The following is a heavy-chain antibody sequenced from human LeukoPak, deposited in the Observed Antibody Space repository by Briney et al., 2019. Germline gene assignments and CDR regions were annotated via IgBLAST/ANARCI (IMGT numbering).Heavy chain of an antibody. V-gene: IGHV4-59*08. CDR2: IYYSGST. CDR1: GGSISSYY. J-gene: IGHJ5*02. Sequence: SETLSLTCTVSGGSISSYYWSWIRQPPGKGLEWIGYIYYSGSTNYNPSFKSRVTISVDTSKNQFSLKLSSVTAADTAVYYCARHGIYCSSTSCYDDWFDPWGQGTLVTVSS. CDR3: ARHGIYCSSTSCYDDWFDP. D-gene: IGHD2-2*01.